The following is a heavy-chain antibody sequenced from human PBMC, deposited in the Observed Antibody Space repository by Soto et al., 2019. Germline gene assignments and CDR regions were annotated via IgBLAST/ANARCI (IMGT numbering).Heavy chain of an antibody. CDR3: ANSEYSRYKNIDV. D-gene: IGHD5-18*01. J-gene: IGHJ6*02. CDR2: ISYDGSIK. Sequence: QVQLVESGGGVVQPGRSLRLSCAASGFTFRGYGMHWVRQAPGRGLEWVALISYDGSIKYYADSVRGRFTISRDNSKNTLYLQMNILRAEDTAVYYCANSEYSRYKNIDVWGQGTTVTVSS. V-gene: IGHV3-30*18. CDR1: GFTFRGYG.